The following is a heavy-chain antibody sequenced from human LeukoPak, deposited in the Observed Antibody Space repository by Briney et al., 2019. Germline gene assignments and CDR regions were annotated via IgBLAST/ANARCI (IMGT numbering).Heavy chain of an antibody. Sequence: SETLSLTCTVSGGSFSSYYWSWVRQPAGKGLEWVGRIYSSGSTNYNPSLKSRVTMSVDTSKKQFSLKLRSVTAADTAVYYCASSGLTSVAFVYWGEGALVTVSS. CDR1: GGSFSSYY. J-gene: IGHJ4*02. CDR2: IYSSGST. D-gene: IGHD6-19*01. V-gene: IGHV4-4*07. CDR3: ASSGLTSVAFVY.